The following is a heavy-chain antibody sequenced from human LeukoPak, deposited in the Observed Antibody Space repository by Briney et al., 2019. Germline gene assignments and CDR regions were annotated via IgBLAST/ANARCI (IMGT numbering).Heavy chain of an antibody. J-gene: IGHJ4*02. Sequence: PSETLSLTCTVSGGSISSSSYYWGWIRQPPGKGLEWIGSIYYSGSTYYNPSLKSRVTISVDTSKNQFSLKLSSVTAADTAVYYCARGKELERAFDYWGQGTLVTVSS. D-gene: IGHD1-1*01. CDR2: IYYSGST. V-gene: IGHV4-39*01. CDR3: ARGKELERAFDY. CDR1: GGSISSSSYY.